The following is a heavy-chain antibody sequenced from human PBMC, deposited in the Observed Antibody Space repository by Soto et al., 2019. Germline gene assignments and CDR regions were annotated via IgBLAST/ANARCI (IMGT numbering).Heavy chain of an antibody. Sequence: QLQLQESGPGLVKPSETLSLTCTVSGGSISSSSYYWGWIRQPPGKGLEWIGSIYYSGSTYYNPSLKSRVTISVDTSKNQFSLKLSSVTAADTAVYYCAGAIAVAGNYFDYWGQGTLVTVSS. J-gene: IGHJ4*02. D-gene: IGHD6-19*01. V-gene: IGHV4-39*01. CDR1: GGSISSSSYY. CDR2: IYYSGST. CDR3: AGAIAVAGNYFDY.